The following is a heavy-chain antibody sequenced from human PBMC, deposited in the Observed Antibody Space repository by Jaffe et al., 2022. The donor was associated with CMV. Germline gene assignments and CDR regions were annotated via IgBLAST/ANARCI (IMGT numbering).Heavy chain of an antibody. J-gene: IGHJ6*03. V-gene: IGHV1-69*09. CDR3: ASLNEGSGYSYGPKVAYYYYMDV. D-gene: IGHD5-18*01. CDR2: IIPILGIA. CDR1: GGTFSSYA. Sequence: QVQLVQSGAEVKKPGSSVKVSCKASGGTFSSYAISWVRQAPGQGLEWMGRIIPILGIANYAQKFQGRVTITADKSTSTAYMELSSLRSEDTAVYYCASLNEGSGYSYGPKVAYYYYMDVWGKGTTVTVSS.